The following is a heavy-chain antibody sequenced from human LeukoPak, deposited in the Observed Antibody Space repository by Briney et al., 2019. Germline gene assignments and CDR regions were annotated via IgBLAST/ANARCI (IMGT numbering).Heavy chain of an antibody. CDR3: ARAPTTVTTRVDY. V-gene: IGHV4-38-2*02. J-gene: IGHJ4*02. Sequence: SETLSLTCTVSGYSISSGYYWSWIRQPPGKGLEWIGEINHSGSTNNNPSLKSRVTISVDTSKNQFSLKLNPVTAADTAVYYCARAPTTVTTRVDYWGQGTLVTVSS. CDR1: GYSISSGYY. D-gene: IGHD4-17*01. CDR2: INHSGST.